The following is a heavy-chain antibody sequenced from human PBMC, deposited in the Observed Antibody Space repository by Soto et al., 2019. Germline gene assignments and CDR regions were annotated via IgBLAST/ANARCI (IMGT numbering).Heavy chain of an antibody. Sequence: QVQLVQSGAEVEKPGASVKVSCKTSGYTFTSYDVNWVRQATGQGLEWMGWMNPNSGNTGYAQKFQGRVTMPRNTSISTAYMELSSLTSDDTAVYYCARVPERAGSGSSYFDFWGQGTPVTVSS. V-gene: IGHV1-8*01. J-gene: IGHJ4*02. D-gene: IGHD3-10*01. CDR1: GYTFTSYD. CDR3: ARVPERAGSGSSYFDF. CDR2: MNPNSGNT.